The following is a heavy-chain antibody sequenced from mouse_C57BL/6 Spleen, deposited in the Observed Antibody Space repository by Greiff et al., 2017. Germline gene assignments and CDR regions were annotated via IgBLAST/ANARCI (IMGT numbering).Heavy chain of an antibody. V-gene: IGHV1-75*01. J-gene: IGHJ3*01. CDR1: GYTFTDYY. Sequence: QVQLQQSGPELVKPGASVKISCKASGYTFTDYYINWVKQRPGQGLEWIGWIFPGSGSTYYNGKFKGKATLTVDKSSSTAYMLLSRLTSEDSAVYFCARDPGFAYWGQGTLVTVSA. CDR3: ARDPGFAY. CDR2: IFPGSGST.